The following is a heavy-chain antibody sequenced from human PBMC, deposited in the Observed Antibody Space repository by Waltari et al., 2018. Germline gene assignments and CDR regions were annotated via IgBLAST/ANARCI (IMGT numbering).Heavy chain of an antibody. D-gene: IGHD6-19*01. Sequence: EVQLVESGGGLVQPGGSLRLSCAASGFTFSSYWMSWVRQAPGKGLEWVANIKQDGSEKYYVDSVKGRFTISRDNAKNSLYLQMNSLRAEDTAVYYCARDGRQWLVLDAFDIWGQGTMVTVSS. V-gene: IGHV3-7*01. CDR3: ARDGRQWLVLDAFDI. CDR2: IKQDGSEK. CDR1: GFTFSSYW. J-gene: IGHJ3*02.